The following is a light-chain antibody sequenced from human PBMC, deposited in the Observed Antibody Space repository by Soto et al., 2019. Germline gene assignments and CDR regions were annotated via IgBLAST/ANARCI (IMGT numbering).Light chain of an antibody. CDR3: QQRSNWPLT. J-gene: IGKJ1*01. CDR2: DAS. Sequence: EIVLTQSPATLSLSPGERATLSCRASQSVSSYLAWYQQKPGQAPRLLIYDASNRATGIPARFSGSGSGTDFTLTIRSLEPEDFAVYYCQQRSNWPLTFCQGTKGEIK. CDR1: QSVSSY. V-gene: IGKV3-11*01.